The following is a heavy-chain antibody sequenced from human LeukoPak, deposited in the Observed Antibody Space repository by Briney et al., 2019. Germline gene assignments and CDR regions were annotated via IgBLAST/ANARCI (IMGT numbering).Heavy chain of an antibody. J-gene: IGHJ6*03. Sequence: GGSLRLSCAASGFTFSSYAMSWVRQAPGKGLVWVSRIKSDGSSTTYADSVKGRFTISRDNAKNTLYLQMNSLRAEDTAVYYCARGAYITDFWSGSYYYYMDVWGKGTTVTVSS. CDR3: ARGAYITDFWSGSYYYYMDV. D-gene: IGHD3-3*01. CDR1: GFTFSSYA. CDR2: IKSDGSST. V-gene: IGHV3-74*01.